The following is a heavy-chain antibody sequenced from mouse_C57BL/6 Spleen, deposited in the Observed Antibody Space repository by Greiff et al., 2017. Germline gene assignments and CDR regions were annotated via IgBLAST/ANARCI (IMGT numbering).Heavy chain of an antibody. CDR1: GFTFSDYG. CDR3: ARWGLPAMDY. CDR2: ISSGSSTI. Sequence: VQLQQSGGGLVKPGGSLKLSCAASGFTFSDYGMHWVRQAPEKGLEWVAYISSGSSTIYYADTVKGRFTISRDNAKNTLFLQMTSLRSEDTAMYYCARWGLPAMDYWGQGTSVTVSS. D-gene: IGHD2-4*01. V-gene: IGHV5-17*01. J-gene: IGHJ4*01.